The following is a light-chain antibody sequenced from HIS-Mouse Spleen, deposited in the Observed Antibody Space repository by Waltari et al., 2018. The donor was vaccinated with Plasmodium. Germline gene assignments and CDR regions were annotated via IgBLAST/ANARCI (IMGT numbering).Light chain of an antibody. V-gene: IGLV3-10*01. CDR3: YSTDSSGNHRV. Sequence: SYELTQPPSVSVSPGQTARITCSGDALPNKYAYWYQQKSGQAPVLVIYEDSKRPSGIPERCSGSRSGTMATLTISGAQVEDEADYYCYSTDSSGNHRVFGGGTKLTVL. J-gene: IGLJ3*02. CDR1: ALPNKY. CDR2: EDS.